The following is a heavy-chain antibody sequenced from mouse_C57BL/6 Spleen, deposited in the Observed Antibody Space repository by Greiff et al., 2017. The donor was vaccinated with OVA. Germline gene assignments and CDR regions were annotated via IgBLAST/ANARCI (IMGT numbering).Heavy chain of an antibody. CDR1: GYSFTGYF. D-gene: IGHD2-3*01. J-gene: IGHJ1*03. V-gene: IGHV1-20*01. CDR2: INPYNGDT. Sequence: LEESGPELVKPGDSVKMSCKASGYSFTGYFMNWVMQRPGQSLEWIGRINPYNGDTYYNQKFKGKATLTVDKSSRTAHMELRSLTSEESAVYYCARLICIYDGYYSDVWGTGTTVTVSS. CDR3: ARLICIYDGYYSDV.